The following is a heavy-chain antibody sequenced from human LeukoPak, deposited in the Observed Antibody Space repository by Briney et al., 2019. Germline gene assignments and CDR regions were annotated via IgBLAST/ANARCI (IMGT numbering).Heavy chain of an antibody. CDR3: ARDISSGWDNWFDP. V-gene: IGHV3-74*01. D-gene: IGHD6-19*01. Sequence: PGGSLRLSCAASGFTFSSYWMHWVRQAPGKGLVWVSRINSDGSSTSYADSVKGRFTISRDNAKYTLYLQMNSLRAEDTAVYYCARDISSGWDNWFDPWGQGTLVTVSS. CDR2: INSDGSST. J-gene: IGHJ5*02. CDR1: GFTFSSYW.